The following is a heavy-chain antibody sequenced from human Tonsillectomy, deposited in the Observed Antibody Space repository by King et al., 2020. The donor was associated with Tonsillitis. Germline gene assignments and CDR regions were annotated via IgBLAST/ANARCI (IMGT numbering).Heavy chain of an antibody. CDR3: AGLGSRAARPRNY. CDR2: INHSGST. D-gene: IGHD6-6*01. J-gene: IGHJ4*02. Sequence: VQLQQWGAGLLKPSETLSLTCAVYGGSFSGYYWSWIRQPPGRGLEWSGEINHSGSTNYNTSLRSRVILSVDTSKNQFSLRLTSVTAADTAVYYCAGLGSRAARPRNYWAQGTLVTVSS. CDR1: GGSFSGYY. V-gene: IGHV4-34*01.